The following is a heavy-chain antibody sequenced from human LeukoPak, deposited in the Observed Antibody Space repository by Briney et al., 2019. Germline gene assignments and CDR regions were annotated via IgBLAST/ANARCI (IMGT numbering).Heavy chain of an antibody. J-gene: IGHJ4*02. Sequence: SETLSHTCTVSGGSVCSGRYYWSWIRQPPGKGLEWIGYIYYSGSTNYHPSLKSRVTISLDTSKSQFSLKLSSVTAADTAVYYCAREDYWGQGTLVTVSS. CDR1: GGSVCSGRYY. V-gene: IGHV4-61*01. CDR2: IYYSGST. CDR3: AREDY.